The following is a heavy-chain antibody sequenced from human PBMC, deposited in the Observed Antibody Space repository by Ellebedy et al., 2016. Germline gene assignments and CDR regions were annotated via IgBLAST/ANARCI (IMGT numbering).Heavy chain of an antibody. CDR3: ARVRLDCSGGSCYKDAFDI. D-gene: IGHD2-15*01. CDR1: GFTFSSYD. Sequence: GESLKISCAASGFTFSSYDMHWVRQATGKGLEWVSAIGTAGDTYYPGSVKGRFTISRENAKNSLYLQMNSLRAGDTAVYYCARVRLDCSGGSCYKDAFDIWGQGTMVTVSS. V-gene: IGHV3-13*01. CDR2: IGTAGDT. J-gene: IGHJ3*02.